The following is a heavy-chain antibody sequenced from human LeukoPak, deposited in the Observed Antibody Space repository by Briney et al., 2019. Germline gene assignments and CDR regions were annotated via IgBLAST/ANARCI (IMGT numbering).Heavy chain of an antibody. Sequence: GGSLRLSCAASGFAFSTYWMDWGRRAPGKGLEWVGNINQDGSVKHYVDSVGGRFTISRDNARNSVYLQMNALRVEDTAVYYCTRDFVFWGQGTLVTASS. CDR3: TRDFVF. D-gene: IGHD3-3*01. CDR1: GFAFSTYW. V-gene: IGHV3-7*01. CDR2: INQDGSVK. J-gene: IGHJ4*02.